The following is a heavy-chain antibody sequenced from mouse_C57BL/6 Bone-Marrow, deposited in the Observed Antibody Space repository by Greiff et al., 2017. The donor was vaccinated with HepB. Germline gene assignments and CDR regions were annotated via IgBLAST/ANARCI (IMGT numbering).Heavy chain of an antibody. CDR1: GIDFSRYW. CDR3: ARDYYYGSSYWAMDY. D-gene: IGHD1-1*01. CDR2: INPDSSTI. V-gene: IGHV4-1*01. Sequence: VQLKESGGGLVQPGGSLKLSCAASGIDFSRYWMSWVRRAPGKGLEWIGEINPDSSTINYAPSLKDKFIISRDNAKNTLYLQMSKVRSEDTALYYCARDYYYGSSYWAMDYWGQGTSVTVSS. J-gene: IGHJ4*01.